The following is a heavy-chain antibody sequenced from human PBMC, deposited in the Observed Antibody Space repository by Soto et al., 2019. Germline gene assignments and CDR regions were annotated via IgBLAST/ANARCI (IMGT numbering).Heavy chain of an antibody. CDR2: ISYDGSNK. D-gene: IGHD6-13*01. CDR3: AKDTTPAIAAAGSNFDY. Sequence: GGSLRLSCAASGFTFSSYGMHWVRQAPGKGLEWVAVISYDGSNKYYADSVKGRFTISRDNSKNTLYLQMNSLRAEDTAVYYCAKDTTPAIAAAGSNFDYWGQGTLVTVSS. V-gene: IGHV3-30*18. CDR1: GFTFSSYG. J-gene: IGHJ4*02.